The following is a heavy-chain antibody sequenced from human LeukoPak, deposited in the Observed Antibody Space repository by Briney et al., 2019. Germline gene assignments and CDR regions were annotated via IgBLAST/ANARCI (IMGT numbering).Heavy chain of an antibody. J-gene: IGHJ5*02. V-gene: IGHV4-30-4*08. CDR3: ARADSYYGDYEWFDP. Sequence: SWVRQPPGKGLEWIGYIYYSGSTYYNPSLKSRVTISVDTSKNQFSLKLSSVTAADTAVYYCARADSYYGDYEWFDPWGQGTLVTVSS. D-gene: IGHD4-17*01. CDR2: IYYSGST.